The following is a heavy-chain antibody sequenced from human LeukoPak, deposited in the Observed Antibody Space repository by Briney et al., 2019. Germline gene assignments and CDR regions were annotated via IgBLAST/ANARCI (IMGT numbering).Heavy chain of an antibody. J-gene: IGHJ4*02. D-gene: IGHD3-22*01. CDR1: GFTFTNYG. CDR2: IWYDGSYK. Sequence: GGSPRLSCAASGFTFTNYGMHWVRQAPGTGLEWVALIWYDGSYKYYADALKGRFTISRDNSKNTLYLQMNSLRVEDTAVYYCASSDDSSYRPWYWGQGTLVTVSS. V-gene: IGHV3-33*01. CDR3: ASSDDSSYRPWY.